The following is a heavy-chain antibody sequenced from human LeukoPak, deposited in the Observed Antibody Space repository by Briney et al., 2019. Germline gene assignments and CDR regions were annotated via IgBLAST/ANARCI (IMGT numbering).Heavy chain of an antibody. Sequence: GGSLRLSCAASGFTFSSYAMSWVRQAPGKGLEWVSAISGSGGSTYYADSVKGRFTISRDNSKNTLYLQMNSLRAEDTAVYYCANQSMIVTSRYFDYRGQGTLVTVSS. CDR3: ANQSMIVTSRYFDY. J-gene: IGHJ4*02. CDR1: GFTFSSYA. D-gene: IGHD3-22*01. V-gene: IGHV3-23*01. CDR2: ISGSGGST.